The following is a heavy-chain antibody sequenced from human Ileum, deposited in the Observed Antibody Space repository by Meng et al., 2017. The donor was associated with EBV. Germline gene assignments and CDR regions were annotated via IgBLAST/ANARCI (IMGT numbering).Heavy chain of an antibody. D-gene: IGHD3-22*01. CDR1: GPSWRSLVDD. J-gene: IGHJ2*01. Sequence: DSGQGRVLHSENQSIPVPVSGPSWRSLVDDVLLHLRPPGNGLEWIGRIYYRWSAYYNPSLKSRVTISLDTSKNQFSLRLTSVTAADTAVYYCATVLPKYHDSSADEWYFDLWGRGTLVTVSS. CDR2: IYYRWSA. CDR3: ATVLPKYHDSSADEWYFDL. V-gene: IGHV4-39*07.